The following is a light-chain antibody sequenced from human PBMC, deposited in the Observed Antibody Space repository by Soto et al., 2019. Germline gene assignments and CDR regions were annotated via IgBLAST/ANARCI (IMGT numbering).Light chain of an antibody. V-gene: IGKV1-39*01. Sequence: DIQMTQSPSSLSASVGDRVTITCRASQSISSYLNWYQQVPGKAPKLLIYAASSLQSGVPSRFSGSGSGTDFTLTISSLQPEDFATYYCQQSYSTPRTFGQGTK. J-gene: IGKJ1*01. CDR3: QQSYSTPRT. CDR1: QSISSY. CDR2: AAS.